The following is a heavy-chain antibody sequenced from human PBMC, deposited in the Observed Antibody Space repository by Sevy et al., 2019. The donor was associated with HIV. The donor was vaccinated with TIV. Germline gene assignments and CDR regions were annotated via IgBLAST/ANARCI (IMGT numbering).Heavy chain of an antibody. J-gene: IGHJ6*02. V-gene: IGHV3-30*04. Sequence: GGSLRLSCAASGFTFSSYAMHWVRQAPGKGLEWVAVISYDGSNKYYADSVKGRFTISRDNSKNTLYLQMNSLRAEDTAVYYCARGGVKQDSYYYYGMDVWGQGTTVTVSS. CDR3: ARGGVKQDSYYYYGMDV. D-gene: IGHD6-13*01. CDR2: ISYDGSNK. CDR1: GFTFSSYA.